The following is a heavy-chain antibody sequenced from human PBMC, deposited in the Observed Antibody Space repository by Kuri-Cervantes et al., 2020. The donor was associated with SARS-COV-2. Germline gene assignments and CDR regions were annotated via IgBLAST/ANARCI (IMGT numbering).Heavy chain of an antibody. V-gene: IGHV3-30*03. J-gene: IGHJ4*02. CDR2: ISYDGSNK. Sequence: GESLKISCAVSGFTFTSHAMHWVRQAPGKGLEWVALISYDGSNKFYADSVKGRFTISRDDSKNMAYLQMNSLKTEDTAVYYCTTLIDYWGQGTLVTVSS. CDR1: GFTFTSHA. CDR3: TTLIDY.